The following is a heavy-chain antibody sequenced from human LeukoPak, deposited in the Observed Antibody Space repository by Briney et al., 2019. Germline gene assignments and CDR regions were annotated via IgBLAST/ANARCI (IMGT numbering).Heavy chain of an antibody. CDR2: ISYDGRNN. CDR3: ARGGSLEPRIEIDY. V-gene: IGHV3-30-3*01. D-gene: IGHD3-3*01. Sequence: VISYDGRNNYYADSVKGRFTISRDNSKNTLYLQMNSLRAEDTAVYYCARGGSLEPRIEIDYWGQGTLVTVSS. J-gene: IGHJ4*02.